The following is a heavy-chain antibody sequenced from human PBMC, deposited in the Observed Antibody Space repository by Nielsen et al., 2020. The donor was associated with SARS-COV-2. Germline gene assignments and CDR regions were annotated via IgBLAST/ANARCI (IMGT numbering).Heavy chain of an antibody. D-gene: IGHD3-3*01. CDR3: ARGVIENKYYDFWSGYHTPYYYYGMDV. V-gene: IGHV4-59*01. J-gene: IGHJ6*02. CDR2: IYYSGST. Sequence: WIRQPPGKGLEWIGYIYYSGSTNYNPSLKSRVTISVDTSKNQFSLKLSSVTAADTAVYYCARGVIENKYYDFWSGYHTPYYYYGMDVWGQGTTVTVSS.